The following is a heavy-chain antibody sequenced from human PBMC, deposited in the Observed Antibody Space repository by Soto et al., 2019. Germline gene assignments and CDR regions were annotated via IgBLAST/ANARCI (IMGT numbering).Heavy chain of an antibody. D-gene: IGHD3-22*01. CDR1: GFTFSNTW. V-gene: IGHV3-15*01. CDR3: TSPAGINTTVVEDTIDF. J-gene: IGHJ4*02. CDR2: IKSKTHGGTP. Sequence: EVQLVESGGGLVKPGGALRLSCAASGFTFSNTWMTWVRQAPGKGLEWVGRIKSKTHGGTPDYAAPVKGRFTISRDDSGNTLYLQMNSLRTEDTAVYYCTSPAGINTTVVEDTIDFWGQGTLVTVSS.